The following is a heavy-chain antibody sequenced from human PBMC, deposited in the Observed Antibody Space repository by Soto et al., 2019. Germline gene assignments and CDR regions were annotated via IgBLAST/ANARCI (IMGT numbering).Heavy chain of an antibody. CDR3: AKGGRQSLVTSDFNY. CDR1: GFTFSDYA. J-gene: IGHJ4*02. Sequence: VQLVESGGGVVQPGRSLRLSCAASGFTFSDYAMHWVRQAPGKGLEWVAVVYHDGRNTHYADSVKGRVTISRDSSKNTVSLEMTRPRAADTAVYYCAKGGRQSLVTSDFNYWGQGALVTVSS. V-gene: IGHV3-30*18. D-gene: IGHD6-19*01. CDR2: VYHDGRNT.